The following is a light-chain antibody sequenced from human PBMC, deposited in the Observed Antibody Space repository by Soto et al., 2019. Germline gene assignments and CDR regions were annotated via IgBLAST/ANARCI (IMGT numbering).Light chain of an antibody. CDR1: QSLSSW. V-gene: IGKV1-5*03. CDR2: KTS. CDR3: LQYNSYWT. Sequence: DIQMTQSPSTLSASVGDRVTITCRASQSLSSWLAWYQQKPGKAPKVLIYKTSSLESGVPSRFSGSGSGTEFTLIISSLQPDDFATYYCLQYNSYWTFGQGTKVDIK. J-gene: IGKJ1*01.